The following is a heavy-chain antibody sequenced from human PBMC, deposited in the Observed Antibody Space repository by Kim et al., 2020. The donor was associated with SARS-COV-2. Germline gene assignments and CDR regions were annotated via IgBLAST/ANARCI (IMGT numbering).Heavy chain of an antibody. V-gene: IGHV3-15*01. CDR2: IKSKTDGGTT. D-gene: IGHD6-13*01. CDR3: TTDLGSSWYVGSYYYYYGMDF. CDR1: GFTFSNAW. J-gene: IGHJ6*02. Sequence: GGSLRLSCAASGFTFSNAWMSWVRQAPGKGLEWVGRIKSKTDGGTTDYAAPVKGRFTISRDDSKNTLYLQMNSLKTEDTAVYYCTTDLGSSWYVGSYYYYYGMDFWGQGTTVTVSS.